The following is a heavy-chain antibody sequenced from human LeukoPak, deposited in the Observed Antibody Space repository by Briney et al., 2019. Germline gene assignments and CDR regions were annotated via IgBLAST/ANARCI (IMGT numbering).Heavy chain of an antibody. CDR3: AKGSGSDY. D-gene: IGHD2-15*01. V-gene: IGHV3-48*01. CDR2: ISTSSSTI. J-gene: IGHJ4*02. CDR1: GFTFSSYG. Sequence: PGGSLRLSCAASGFTFSSYGMNWVRQAPGKGLEWVSYISTSSSTIYYADSLKGRFTISRDNSKNTLYLQMNSLRAEDTAVYYCAKGSGSDYWGQGTLVTVSS.